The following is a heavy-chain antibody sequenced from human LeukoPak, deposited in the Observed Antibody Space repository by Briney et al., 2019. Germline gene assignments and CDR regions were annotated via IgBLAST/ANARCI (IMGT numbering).Heavy chain of an antibody. CDR2: ISAYNGNT. V-gene: IGHV1-18*01. D-gene: IGHD3-22*01. Sequence: ASVKVSCKASGYTFTSYGISWVRQAPGQGLEWMGWISAYNGNTNYAQKLQGRVTMTTDTSTSTAYMEPSSLRSEDTAVYYCARGSSEDYDSSGYLYPDAFDIWGQGTMVTVSS. J-gene: IGHJ3*02. CDR3: ARGSSEDYDSSGYLYPDAFDI. CDR1: GYTFTSYG.